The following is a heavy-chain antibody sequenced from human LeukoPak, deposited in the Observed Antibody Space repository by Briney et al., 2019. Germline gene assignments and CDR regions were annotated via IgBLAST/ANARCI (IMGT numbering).Heavy chain of an antibody. CDR1: GFTFSSYT. D-gene: IGHD6-13*01. V-gene: IGHV3-21*01. CDR2: ITSSSTYI. J-gene: IGHJ4*02. CDR3: AKDCRGNDSSSPDY. Sequence: PGGSLRLSCAASGFTFSSYTMNWVRQAPGKGLEWVSSITSSSTYIYYADSVKGRFTISRDNAQNSLYLQMSSLRAEDTAVYYCAKDCRGNDSSSPDYWGQGTLVTVSS.